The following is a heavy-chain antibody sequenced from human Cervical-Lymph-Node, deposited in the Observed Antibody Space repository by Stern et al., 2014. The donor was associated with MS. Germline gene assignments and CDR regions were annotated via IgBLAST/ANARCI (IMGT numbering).Heavy chain of an antibody. D-gene: IGHD1-14*01. Sequence: QVQLGQSGPGVVKPSQTLSLTCTVTGGSLTSGGYFWNWVRQYPGKGLEWIGFLSYSGTTSYSASLKGRISISVDTSKNQFSLKLKYVTAADTAIYFCARDDRSRFTDWGQGTLVTVSS. CDR3: ARDDRSRFTD. CDR2: LSYSGTT. V-gene: IGHV4-31*03. J-gene: IGHJ4*02. CDR1: GGSLTSGGYF.